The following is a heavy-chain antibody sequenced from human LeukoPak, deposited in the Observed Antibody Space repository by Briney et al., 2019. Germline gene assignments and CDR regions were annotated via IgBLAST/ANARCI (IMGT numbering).Heavy chain of an antibody. V-gene: IGHV3-21*01. CDR3: ARGVLPEFDY. J-gene: IGHJ4*02. CDR2: ISSSSGYI. Sequence: GGSLRLSCAASGFTFNSYSMNWVRQTPGKGLEWVSSISSSSGYINYADSVKGRFTVSRDNAKNSLYLQMNSLRAEDTAVYYCARGVLPEFDYWGQGTLVTVSS. D-gene: IGHD1-14*01. CDR1: GFTFNSYS.